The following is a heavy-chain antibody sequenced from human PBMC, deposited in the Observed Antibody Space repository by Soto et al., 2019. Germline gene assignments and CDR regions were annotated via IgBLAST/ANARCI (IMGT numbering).Heavy chain of an antibody. D-gene: IGHD3-3*01. V-gene: IGHV4-59*01. Sequence: SETLSLTCTVSGGSISSYYWSWIRQPPGKGLEWIGYIYYSGSTNYNPSLKSRVTISVDTSKNQFSLKLSSVTAADTAVYYCARDNYDFWSGEGPYYYYYMDVWGKGTTVTVSS. CDR1: GGSISSYY. CDR3: ARDNYDFWSGEGPYYYYYMDV. J-gene: IGHJ6*03. CDR2: IYYSGST.